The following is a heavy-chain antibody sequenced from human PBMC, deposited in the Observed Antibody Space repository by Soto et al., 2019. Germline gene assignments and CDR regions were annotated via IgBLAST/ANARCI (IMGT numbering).Heavy chain of an antibody. CDR1: GYRFTSYG. J-gene: IGHJ6*02. V-gene: IGHV1-18*01. CDR2: INAYNGNT. CDR3: AMVDVYVTPSPQDV. D-gene: IGHD3-16*01. Sequence: QVQLVQSGAEVKNPGASVKVSCKASGYRFTSYGIGWVRQAPGQGLEWMGWINAYNGNTNYAQNLQGRVTLTTDTSTSTAYMELRSLISNDTAVYYCAMVDVYVTPSPQDVWGQGTTVTVSS.